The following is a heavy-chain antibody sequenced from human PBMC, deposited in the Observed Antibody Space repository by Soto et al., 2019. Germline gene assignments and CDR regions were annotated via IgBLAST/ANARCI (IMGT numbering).Heavy chain of an antibody. Sequence: ASVKVSCKASGYTFTSYGISWVRQAPGQGLEWMGWISAYNGNTNYAQKLQGRVTMTKDTSTSTAYMELRSLRSDDTAVYYCARDSHGSGSYLGYYYYYMDVWGKGTTVTVSS. J-gene: IGHJ6*03. D-gene: IGHD3-10*01. CDR3: ARDSHGSGSYLGYYYYYMDV. CDR2: ISAYNGNT. CDR1: GYTFTSYG. V-gene: IGHV1-18*01.